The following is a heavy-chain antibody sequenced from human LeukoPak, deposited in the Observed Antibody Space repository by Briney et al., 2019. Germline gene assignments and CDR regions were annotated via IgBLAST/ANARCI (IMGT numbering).Heavy chain of an antibody. CDR3: AKEGAKGYVLRFLGD. CDR2: ISWDGGST. V-gene: IGHV3-43D*03. Sequence: GGSLRLSCAASGFTVSSNYMSWVRQAPGKGLEWVSLISWDGGSTYYADSVKGRFTISRDNSKNSLYLQMNSLRAEDTALYYCAKEGAKGYVLRFLGDWGQGTLVTVSS. J-gene: IGHJ4*02. D-gene: IGHD3-3*01. CDR1: GFTVSSNY.